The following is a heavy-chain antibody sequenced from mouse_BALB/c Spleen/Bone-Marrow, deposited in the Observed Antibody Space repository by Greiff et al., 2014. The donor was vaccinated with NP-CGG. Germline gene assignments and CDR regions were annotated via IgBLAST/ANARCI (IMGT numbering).Heavy chain of an antibody. CDR1: GYTFTDYG. CDR2: ISLYSGNT. CDR3: ARGDYRYDETMDY. J-gene: IGHJ4*01. D-gene: IGHD2-14*01. V-gene: IGHV1-67*01. Sequence: QVQLQQSGPELVRPGVSVKISCKGSGYTFTDYGMHWVKQSHAKSLEWIGLISLYSGNTNYNQKFKDKATMTVDKSSSTAYMELARLTSEDSAIYYWARGDYRYDETMDYWGQGTSVTVSS.